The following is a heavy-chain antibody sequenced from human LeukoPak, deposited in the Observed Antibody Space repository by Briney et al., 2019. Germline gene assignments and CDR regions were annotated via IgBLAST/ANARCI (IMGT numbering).Heavy chain of an antibody. CDR2: IKQDGRER. CDR1: GFTLSSFW. V-gene: IGHV3-7*01. D-gene: IGHD3-16*01. J-gene: IGHJ6*02. CDR3: ATYTHWVAGDV. Sequence: GGSLRLSCAASGFTLSSFWMSWVRQTPGKGLEWVAHIKQDGRERYYVDSVKGRFTISRDNAGNSLYLQMSSLRAEDTAVYYCATYTHWVAGDVWGQGTTVTVSS.